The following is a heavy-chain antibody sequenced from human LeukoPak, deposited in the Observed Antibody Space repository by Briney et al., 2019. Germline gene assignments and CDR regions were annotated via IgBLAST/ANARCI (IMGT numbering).Heavy chain of an antibody. D-gene: IGHD1-7*01. CDR1: GFTFSSYW. Sequence: GGSLRLSCAASGFTFSSYWMHWVRQAPGKGLVWVSRINSDGSSTSYADSVKGRFTISRDNAKNTLYLQMNSLRAEDTAVYYCARSMHLTGTTGGPYYYYYYMDVWGKGTTVTVSS. V-gene: IGHV3-74*01. J-gene: IGHJ6*03. CDR3: ARSMHLTGTTGGPYYYYYYMDV. CDR2: INSDGSST.